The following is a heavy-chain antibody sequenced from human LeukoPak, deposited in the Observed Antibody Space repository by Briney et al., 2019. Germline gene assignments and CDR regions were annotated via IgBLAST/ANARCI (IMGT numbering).Heavy chain of an antibody. CDR3: AKGGTYEVVPAAI. CDR1: GFTFSSYA. Sequence: SGVSLRLSCAASGFTFSSYAMSWVRQAPGKGLEWVSAISGSGGSTYYADSVKGRFTISRDNSKNTLYLQMNSLRAEDTAVYYCAKGGTYEVVPAAIWGQGTLVTVSS. CDR2: ISGSGGST. V-gene: IGHV3-23*01. D-gene: IGHD2-2*01. J-gene: IGHJ4*02.